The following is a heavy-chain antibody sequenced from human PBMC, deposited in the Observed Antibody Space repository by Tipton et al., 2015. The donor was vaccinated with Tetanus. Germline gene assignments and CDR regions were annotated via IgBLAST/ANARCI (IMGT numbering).Heavy chain of an antibody. J-gene: IGHJ5*02. V-gene: IGHV3-48*02. D-gene: IGHD3-3*01. Sequence: SLRLSCAASGFTFSSYNMNWVLQAPGKGLEWVSHISGTGTTVDYADSVKGRFTISRDNAKNSLYLQMNSLRDEDTAIYYCARDFRPIFGVAQPFDPWGQGTLVTVSS. CDR3: ARDFRPIFGVAQPFDP. CDR1: GFTFSSYN. CDR2: ISGTGTTV.